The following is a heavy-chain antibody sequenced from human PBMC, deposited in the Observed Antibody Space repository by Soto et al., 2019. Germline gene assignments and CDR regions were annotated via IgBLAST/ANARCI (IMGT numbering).Heavy chain of an antibody. V-gene: IGHV1-18*01. CDR2: ISPYNGKT. Sequence: GASVKVSCKASGYTFSSHGFSWVRQAPGQGLEWMGWISPYNGKTNYAQNIQGRVTMTTDTFTSTAYMELRSLSSDDTAVYYCAREKNRYSSSPIDYWGQGTLVTVSS. J-gene: IGHJ4*02. D-gene: IGHD6-13*01. CDR3: AREKNRYSSSPIDY. CDR1: GYTFSSHG.